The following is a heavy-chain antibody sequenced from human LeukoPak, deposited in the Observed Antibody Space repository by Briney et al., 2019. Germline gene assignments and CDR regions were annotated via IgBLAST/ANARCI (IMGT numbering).Heavy chain of an antibody. CDR1: GGSISSSSYY. Sequence: NSSETLSLTCTVSGGSISSSSYYWGWIRQPPGKGLEWIGSIYYSGSTYCNPSLKSRVTISVDTSKNHFSLKLSSVTAADTAVYYCARNRDGYNSFDYWGQGTLVTVSS. V-gene: IGHV4-39*07. CDR2: IYYSGST. J-gene: IGHJ4*02. D-gene: IGHD5-24*01. CDR3: ARNRDGYNSFDY.